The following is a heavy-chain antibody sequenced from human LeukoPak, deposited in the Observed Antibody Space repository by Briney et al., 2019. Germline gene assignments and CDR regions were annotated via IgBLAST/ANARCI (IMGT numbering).Heavy chain of an antibody. Sequence: ASETLSLTCTVSGGSISSYYWSWIRQPLGKGLEWIGYIYYSGSTNYNPSLKSRVTISVDTSKNQFSLKLSSVTAADTAVYYCARLPGIAVAGVFDYWGQGTLVTVSS. CDR3: ARLPGIAVAGVFDY. D-gene: IGHD6-19*01. V-gene: IGHV4-59*08. J-gene: IGHJ4*02. CDR1: GGSISSYY. CDR2: IYYSGST.